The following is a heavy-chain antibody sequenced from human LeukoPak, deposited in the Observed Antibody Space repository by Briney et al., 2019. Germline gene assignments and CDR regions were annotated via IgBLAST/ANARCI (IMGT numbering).Heavy chain of an antibody. CDR1: GFTFSSYS. CDR3: ARDVELRPAFDI. J-gene: IGHJ3*02. V-gene: IGHV3-21*01. CDR2: ISSSSSYI. Sequence: PGGSLRLSXAASGFTFSSYSMNWVRQSPGKGLEWLSSISSSSSYIHYADSVKGRFTISRDNAKNSLYLQMNSLRAEDTAVYYCARDVELRPAFDIWGQGTMVTVSS. D-gene: IGHD1-26*01.